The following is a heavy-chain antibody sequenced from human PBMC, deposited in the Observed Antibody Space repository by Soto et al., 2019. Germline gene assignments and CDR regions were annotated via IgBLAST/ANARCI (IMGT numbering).Heavy chain of an antibody. V-gene: IGHV4-4*07. Sequence: SETLSLTCTVSGGSISSYYWSWIRQPAGKGLEWIGRIYASGSTNYNPSLKSRVTMSVDTSKNQFSLKLSSVTAADTAVYYCARMGDDFWNYGMDVWGQGTTVTVS. CDR2: IYASGST. J-gene: IGHJ6*02. D-gene: IGHD3-3*01. CDR1: GGSISSYY. CDR3: ARMGDDFWNYGMDV.